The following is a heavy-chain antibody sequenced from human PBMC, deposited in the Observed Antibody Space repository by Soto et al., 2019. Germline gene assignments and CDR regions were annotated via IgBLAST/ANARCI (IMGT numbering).Heavy chain of an antibody. CDR3: ARPSPPAY. J-gene: IGHJ4*02. CDR2: IWYDGSNQ. V-gene: IGHV3-33*01. CDR1: GFTFGSYG. Sequence: GGSLRLCCAASGFTFGSYGMHWVRQAPGKGLEWVAVIWYDGSNQNYVDSVKGRFTISRDNSKNTVDLQMNSLRAEDTALYYCARPSPPAYWGQGTLVTVSS.